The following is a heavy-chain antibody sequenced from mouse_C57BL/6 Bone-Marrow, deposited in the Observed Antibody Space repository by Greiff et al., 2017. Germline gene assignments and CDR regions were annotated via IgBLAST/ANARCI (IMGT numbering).Heavy chain of an antibody. CDR2: INPSTGYT. CDR1: GYTFTSYW. Sequence: QVQLQQSGAELAKPGASVKMSCKASGYTFTSYWMHWVKQRPGQGLEWIGYINPSTGYTEYNQKFKDKATLTADKSSSTAYMQLSSLTSEDSAVYYCARSGGSSWYFDVWGAGTTVTVSS. V-gene: IGHV1-7*01. D-gene: IGHD1-1*01. J-gene: IGHJ1*01. CDR3: ARSGGSSWYFDV.